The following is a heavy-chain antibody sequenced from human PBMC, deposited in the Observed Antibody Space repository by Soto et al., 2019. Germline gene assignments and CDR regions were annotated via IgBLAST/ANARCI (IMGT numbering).Heavy chain of an antibody. V-gene: IGHV4-59*01. CDR1: GGSISSYY. CDR3: ARVQWRVAVAGTNWFDP. D-gene: IGHD6-19*01. CDR2: IYYSGST. J-gene: IGHJ5*02. Sequence: SETLSLTCTVSGGSISSYYWSWIRQPPGKGLEWIGYIYYSGSTNYNPSLKSRVTISVDTSKNQFSLKLSSVTAADTAVYYCARVQWRVAVAGTNWFDPWGQGTLVTVSS.